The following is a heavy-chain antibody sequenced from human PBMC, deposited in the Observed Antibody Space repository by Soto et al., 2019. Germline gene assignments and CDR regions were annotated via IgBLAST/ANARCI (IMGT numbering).Heavy chain of an antibody. CDR2: IYYSGST. Sequence: PSETLSLTCTVSGGSISSGDYYWSWIRQPPGRGLEWIGYIYYSGSTYYNPSLKSRVTISVDTSKNQFSLKLSSVTAADTAVYYCAGQPTAGSYYDLGSYYYYYAKAVWGQGTTVTVSS. J-gene: IGHJ6*02. CDR1: GGSISSGDYY. D-gene: IGHD3-10*01. V-gene: IGHV4-30-4*01. CDR3: AGQPTAGSYYDLGSYYYYYAKAV.